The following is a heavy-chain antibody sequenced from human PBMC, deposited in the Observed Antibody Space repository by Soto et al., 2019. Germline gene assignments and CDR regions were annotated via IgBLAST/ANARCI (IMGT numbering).Heavy chain of an antibody. D-gene: IGHD1-26*01. CDR2: IIPIFGTA. CDR1: GGTFSSYA. J-gene: IGHJ6*02. V-gene: IGHV1-69*06. Sequence: SVKVSCKASGGTFSSYAISWVRQAPGQGLEWMGGIIPIFGTANYAQKFQGRVTITADKSTSTAYMELSSLRSEDTAVYYCARAPWGGGYWGSYYYGMDVWGQGTTVTVSS. CDR3: ARAPWGGGYWGSYYYGMDV.